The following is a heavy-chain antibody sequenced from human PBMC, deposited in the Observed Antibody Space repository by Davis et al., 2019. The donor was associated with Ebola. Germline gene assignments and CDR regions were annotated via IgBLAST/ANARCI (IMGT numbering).Heavy chain of an antibody. CDR2: VYPDDSDL. CDR3: ARRRGFSPLYNYGMDV. D-gene: IGHD5-24*01. Sequence: GESLKISCKGSGYSCTNYWIGWVRQMPGKGLEWMGIVYPDDSDLRYSPSFRGQVTISADKTISTAYLQWNSLKASDTAIYYCARRRGFSPLYNYGMDVWGQGTTVTVSS. V-gene: IGHV5-51*01. CDR1: GYSCTNYW. J-gene: IGHJ6*02.